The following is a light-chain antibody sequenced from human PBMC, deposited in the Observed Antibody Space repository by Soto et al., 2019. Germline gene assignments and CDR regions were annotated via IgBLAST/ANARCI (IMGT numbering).Light chain of an antibody. J-gene: IGKJ1*01. CDR2: DAS. CDR3: QQYNSYWT. V-gene: IGKV1-5*01. Sequence: DIQMTQSPSTLSASLGDRVTITCRASQNINSWLAWYQQKPGKAPKLLIYDASSLESGVPSRFSGSGSGTEFTLTISSLQPDDFATYYCQQYNSYWTFGQGTKVDIK. CDR1: QNINSW.